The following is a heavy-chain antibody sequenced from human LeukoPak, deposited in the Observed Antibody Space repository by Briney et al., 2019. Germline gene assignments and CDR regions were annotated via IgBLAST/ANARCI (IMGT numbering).Heavy chain of an antibody. CDR3: ERGGSSYRFGEYPYYFDC. D-gene: IGHD3-10*01. V-gene: IGHV1-2*06. CDR2: INPNSGGT. J-gene: IGHJ4*02. CDR1: GYTFTGYY. Sequence: ASVKVSCKASGYTFTGYYMHWVRQAPGQGLEWMGRINPNSGGTNYAQKFQGRVTMTRDTSISTAYMELSRLRSDDTAVYYCERGGSSYRFGEYPYYFDCWGQGTLVTVSS.